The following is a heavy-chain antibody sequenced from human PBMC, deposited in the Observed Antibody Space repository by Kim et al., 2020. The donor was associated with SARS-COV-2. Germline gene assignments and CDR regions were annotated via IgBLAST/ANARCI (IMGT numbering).Heavy chain of an antibody. CDR3: ARRLFAGSSPYAFDI. CDR2: IYPGDSDT. CDR1: GYTFTSYW. J-gene: IGHJ3*02. V-gene: IGHV5-51*01. D-gene: IGHD1-26*01. Sequence: GESLKISCKGSGYTFTSYWIGWVRQMPGKGLEWMGIIYPGDSDTRYSPSFQGQVTVSADKSISTAYLQWSSLKASDTAMYYCARRLFAGSSPYAFDIWGQGTMVTVSS.